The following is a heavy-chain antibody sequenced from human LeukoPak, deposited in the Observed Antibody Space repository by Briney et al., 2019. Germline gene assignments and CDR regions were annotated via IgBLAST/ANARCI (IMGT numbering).Heavy chain of an antibody. Sequence: GGSLRLSCAAFGFTFNSYVMSWVRQAPGKGLEWVSAIGGSGARTYYADSVRGRFTISRDNSKNTVYLQLNSLRGEDTAVYYCAKDLVSGDWYWRGFDSWGQGTLVTVSS. CDR3: AKDLVSGDWYWRGFDS. CDR1: GFTFNSYV. CDR2: IGGSGART. J-gene: IGHJ4*02. D-gene: IGHD6-19*01. V-gene: IGHV3-23*01.